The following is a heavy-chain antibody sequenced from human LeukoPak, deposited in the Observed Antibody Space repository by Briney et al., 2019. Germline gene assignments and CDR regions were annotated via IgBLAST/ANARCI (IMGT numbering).Heavy chain of an antibody. Sequence: SVKVSCKASGGIFGSYAINWVRQAPGQGLEWLGRIIPILDTPNYAQTFQGRVTISADKSTRTVYMELSSLRSEDTALYYCAKGSRLREAGSYRFWGQGTLVTVSS. CDR1: GGIFGSYA. CDR3: AKGSRLREAGSYRF. CDR2: IIPILDTP. V-gene: IGHV1-69*04. D-gene: IGHD3-16*02. J-gene: IGHJ4*02.